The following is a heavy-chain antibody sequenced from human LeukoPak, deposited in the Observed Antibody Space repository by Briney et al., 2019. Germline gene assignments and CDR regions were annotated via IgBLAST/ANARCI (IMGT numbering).Heavy chain of an antibody. V-gene: IGHV4-39*01. J-gene: IGHJ1*01. Sequence: SETLSLTCAVSGDYISSSSYYWGWIRQSPGTGLEWIGDIYHSGRTYYNPSLKSRVAISIDTSKNQFSLRLRSMTAADTAVFYCASRRYYDSTGYFEWGRGTLVTVSS. CDR3: ASRRYYDSTGYFE. D-gene: IGHD3-22*01. CDR1: GDYISSSSYY. CDR2: IYHSGRT.